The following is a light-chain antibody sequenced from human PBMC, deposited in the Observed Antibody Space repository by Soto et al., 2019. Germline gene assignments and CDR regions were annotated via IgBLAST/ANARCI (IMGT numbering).Light chain of an antibody. J-gene: IGKJ5*01. V-gene: IGKV3-11*01. CDR3: QQRNDWQVT. Sequence: EVLLTQSPVTLSLSTGERATLSCRASQSVSDYLAWYQQKPGQAPRLLIYDVPNRATGIPARFSGSGSGTDFTLTISSLEPEDFAVYYCQQRNDWQVTFGQGTRLEIK. CDR1: QSVSDY. CDR2: DVP.